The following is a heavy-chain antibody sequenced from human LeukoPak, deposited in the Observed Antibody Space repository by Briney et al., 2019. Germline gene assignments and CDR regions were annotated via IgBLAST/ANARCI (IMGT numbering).Heavy chain of an antibody. CDR3: ARYGQLWAVGGFDY. Sequence: PGGSLRLSCAASGFTFSSYSMNWVRQAPGKGLEWVSYISSSSSTIYYADSAKGRFTISRDNAKNSLYLQMNSLRAEDTAVYYCARYGQLWAVGGFDYWGQGTLVTVSS. D-gene: IGHD5-18*01. J-gene: IGHJ4*02. CDR2: ISSSSSTI. CDR1: GFTFSSYS. V-gene: IGHV3-48*01.